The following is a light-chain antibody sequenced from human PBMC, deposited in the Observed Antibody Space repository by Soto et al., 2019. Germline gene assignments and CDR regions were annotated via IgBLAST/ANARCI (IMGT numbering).Light chain of an antibody. CDR2: GNS. Sequence: QCVRTQAPSGSGGPRGGGTISCTRSRPNTGAGYDVHWYQQLPGTAPKLLIYGNSNWPSGVPDRFSGSKSGTSASLAITGLQAEDEADYYCQSYDSSLSGFYVFGTGTKVTVL. J-gene: IGLJ1*01. CDR1: RPNTGAGYD. V-gene: IGLV1-40*01. CDR3: QSYDSSLSGFYV.